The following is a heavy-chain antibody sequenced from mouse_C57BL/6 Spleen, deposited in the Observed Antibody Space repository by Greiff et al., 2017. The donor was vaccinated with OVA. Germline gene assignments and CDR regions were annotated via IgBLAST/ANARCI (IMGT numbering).Heavy chain of an antibody. J-gene: IGHJ2*01. CDR1: GYTFTDYY. V-gene: IGHV1-26*01. CDR3: ARGRVAWYFDY. D-gene: IGHD1-1*02. CDR2: INPNNGGT. Sequence: EVQLQQSGPELVKPGASVKISCKASGYTFTDYYMNWVKQSHGKSLEWIGDINPNNGGTSYNQKYKGKATLTVDKSSSTAYMELRSLTSEDSAVYYCARGRVAWYFDYWGQGTTLTVSS.